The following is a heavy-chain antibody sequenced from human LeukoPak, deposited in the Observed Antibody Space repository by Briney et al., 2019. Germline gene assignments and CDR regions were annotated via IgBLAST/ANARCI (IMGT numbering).Heavy chain of an antibody. CDR1: GFTFSSYG. J-gene: IGHJ4*02. CDR3: AKGQAPDY. V-gene: IGHV3-30*18. Sequence: GGSVRLSCADSGFTFSSYGMHWVRQAPGKGLEWVAVISYDGSNKYYADSVKGRFTISRDNSKNTLYLQMNSLRAEDTAVYYCAKGQAPDYWGQGTLVTVSS. CDR2: ISYDGSNK.